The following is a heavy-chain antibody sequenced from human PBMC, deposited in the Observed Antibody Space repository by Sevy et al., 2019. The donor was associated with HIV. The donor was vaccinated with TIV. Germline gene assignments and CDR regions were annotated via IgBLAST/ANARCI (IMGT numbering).Heavy chain of an antibody. CDR2: IYYSGST. Sequence: SETLSLTCTVSGGSITPYYWNWIRQPPGKGLEWIGFIYYSGSTNYSPSLKSRVTISVDTSNKQFSLNLGSVTAADTAVYYCSRGGGVTDYGLDVGGQGTTVTVSS. CDR1: GGSITPYY. D-gene: IGHD3-16*01. V-gene: IGHV4-59*01. J-gene: IGHJ6*02. CDR3: SRGGGVTDYGLDV.